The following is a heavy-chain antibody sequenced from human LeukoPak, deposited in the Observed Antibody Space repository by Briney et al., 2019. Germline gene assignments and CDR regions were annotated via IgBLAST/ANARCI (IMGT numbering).Heavy chain of an antibody. Sequence: PGESLRLSCAASGFTFSSYGMHWVRQAPGKGLEWVAVISYDGSNKYYADSVKGRFTISRDNSKNTLYLQMNSLRAEDTAVYYCAKDIVRDGGYVDYWGQGTLVTVSS. CDR2: ISYDGSNK. CDR1: GFTFSSYG. D-gene: IGHD3-16*02. V-gene: IGHV3-30*18. CDR3: AKDIVRDGGYVDY. J-gene: IGHJ4*02.